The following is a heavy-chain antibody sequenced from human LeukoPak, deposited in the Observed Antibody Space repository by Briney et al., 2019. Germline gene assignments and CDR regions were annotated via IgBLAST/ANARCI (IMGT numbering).Heavy chain of an antibody. Sequence: GGSLRLSCAASGFTFSSYSMNWVRQAPGKGLEWVSSISSSSSYIYYADSVKGRFTISRDNAKKSLYLQLNSLRVEDTAVYYCARWGLGPSFDSWGQGTLVTVSS. CDR2: ISSSSSYI. J-gene: IGHJ4*02. V-gene: IGHV3-21*01. D-gene: IGHD1-26*01. CDR3: ARWGLGPSFDS. CDR1: GFTFSSYS.